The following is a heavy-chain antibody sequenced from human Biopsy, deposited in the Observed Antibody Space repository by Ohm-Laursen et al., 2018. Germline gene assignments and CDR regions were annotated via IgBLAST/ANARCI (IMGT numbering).Heavy chain of an antibody. CDR2: RFHSGSP. CDR1: GGSITADF. D-gene: IGHD3/OR15-3a*01. J-gene: IGHJ4*02. CDR3: VRLNRRGNIIFFDY. V-gene: IGHV4-59*08. Sequence: SDTLSLTCTVSGGSITADFWTWIRQTPGERLEWIGYRFHSGSPMYNPSLKSRVTISVDTSKSQFSLTLTSVTAADTAVYYCVRLNRRGNIIFFDYWGQGTLVIVSS.